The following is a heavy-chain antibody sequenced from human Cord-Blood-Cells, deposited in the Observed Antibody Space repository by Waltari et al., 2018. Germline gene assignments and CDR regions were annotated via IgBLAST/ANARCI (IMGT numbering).Heavy chain of an antibody. Sequence: QVQLQESGPGLVKPSETLSLTCTVSGGSVSSGSYHWSWIRQPPGKGLEWIGYTYYSGSTNYNPSLKSRVTISVDTSKNQFSLKLSSVTAADTAVYYCARDKSYFDYWGQGTLVTVSS. V-gene: IGHV4-61*01. CDR2: TYYSGST. CDR1: GGSVSSGSYH. CDR3: ARDKSYFDY. J-gene: IGHJ4*02.